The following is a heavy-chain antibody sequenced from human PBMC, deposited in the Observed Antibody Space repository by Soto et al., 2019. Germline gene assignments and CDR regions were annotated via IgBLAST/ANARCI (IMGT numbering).Heavy chain of an antibody. Sequence: QVQLQESGPGLVKPSQTLSLTCTVSGGSISSGGYYWSWIRQHPGKGLEWIGYIYYSGSTYYNPSLTRRVTISVDTSKTQFSLKLSSVTAADTAVYYCARWPQLEPRFDYWGQGTLVTVSS. CDR1: GGSISSGGYY. CDR2: IYYSGST. V-gene: IGHV4-31*03. CDR3: ARWPQLEPRFDY. J-gene: IGHJ4*02. D-gene: IGHD1-1*01.